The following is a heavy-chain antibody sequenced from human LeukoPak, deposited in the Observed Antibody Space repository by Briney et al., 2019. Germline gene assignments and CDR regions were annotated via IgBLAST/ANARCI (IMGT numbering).Heavy chain of an antibody. CDR2: ISSSSSYI. CDR3: ARGGYTGAFDI. Sequence: GGSLRLSCAASGFTFSSYAMHWVRQAPGKGLEWVSSISSSSSYIYYADSVKGRFTISRDNAKNSLYLQMNSLRAEDTAVYYCARGGYTGAFDIWGQGTMVTVSS. CDR1: GFTFSSYA. V-gene: IGHV3-21*01. D-gene: IGHD2-2*02. J-gene: IGHJ3*02.